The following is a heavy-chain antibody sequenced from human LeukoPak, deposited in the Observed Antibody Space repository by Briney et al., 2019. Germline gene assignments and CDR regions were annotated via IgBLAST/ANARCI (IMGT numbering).Heavy chain of an antibody. J-gene: IGHJ5*02. CDR1: GHTFTSYD. CDR2: MNPNSGNT. D-gene: IGHD2-2*02. V-gene: IGHV1-8*03. Sequence: GASVKVSCKASGHTFTSYDINWVRQATGQGLEWMGWMNPNSGNTGYAQKFQGRVTITRNTSISTAYMELSSLRSEDTAVYYCARGSDCSSTSCYTLFSFDPWGQGTLVTVSS. CDR3: ARGSDCSSTSCYTLFSFDP.